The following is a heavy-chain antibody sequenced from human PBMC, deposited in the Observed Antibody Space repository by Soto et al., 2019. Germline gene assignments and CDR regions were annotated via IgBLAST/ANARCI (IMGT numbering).Heavy chain of an antibody. V-gene: IGHV4-59*01. CDR2: IYYSGST. J-gene: IGHJ5*02. CDR3: ARVADFWSGYNWFDP. D-gene: IGHD3-3*01. Sequence: SWETLSLTCTVSGGSISSYYWSWIRQPPGKGLEWIGYIYYSGSTNYNPSLKSRVTISVDTSKNQFSLKLSSVTAADTAVYYCARVADFWSGYNWFDPWGQGTLVTVSS. CDR1: GGSISSYY.